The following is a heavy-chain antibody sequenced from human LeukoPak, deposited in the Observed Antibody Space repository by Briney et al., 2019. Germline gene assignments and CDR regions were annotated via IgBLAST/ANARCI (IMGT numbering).Heavy chain of an antibody. CDR2: INPSGGST. J-gene: IGHJ5*02. CDR3: ARDPRRYYYDSSGRGSWFDP. Sequence: ASVKVSCKASGYTFTSYYMHWVRQAPGQGLEWMGIINPSGGSTSYAQKLQGRVTMTRDTSTSTVYMELSSLRSEDTAVYYCARDPRRYYYDSSGRGSWFDPWGQGTLVTVSS. D-gene: IGHD3-22*01. CDR1: GYTFTSYY. V-gene: IGHV1-46*01.